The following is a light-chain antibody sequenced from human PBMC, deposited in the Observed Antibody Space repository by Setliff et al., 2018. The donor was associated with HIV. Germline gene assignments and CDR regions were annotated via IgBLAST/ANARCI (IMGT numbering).Light chain of an antibody. Sequence: QSALTQPASVSGSPGQSITISCTGTSSDVGGYNSVSWYQQHPGKAPKVIIYEVTDRPSGVSDRFSGSKSGNTASLTISGLQAEDEADCYCSSYTSRNSYVFGTGTKVTVL. CDR1: SSDVGGYNS. CDR3: SSYTSRNSYV. CDR2: EVT. J-gene: IGLJ1*01. V-gene: IGLV2-14*01.